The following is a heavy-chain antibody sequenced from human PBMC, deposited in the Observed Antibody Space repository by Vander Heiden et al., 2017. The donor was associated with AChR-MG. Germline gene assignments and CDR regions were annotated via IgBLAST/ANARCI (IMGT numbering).Heavy chain of an antibody. CDR3: ASGSITIFPDYYYYGMDV. CDR2: IYYSGST. D-gene: IGHD3-9*01. Sequence: QLQLQESGPGLVKPSETLSLPCTVSGGSISSSSYYWGWIRQPPGKGLEWIGSIYYSGSTYYNPSLKSRVTISVDTSKNQFSLKLSSVTAADTAVYYCASGSITIFPDYYYYGMDVWGQGTTVTVSS. V-gene: IGHV4-39*01. CDR1: GGSISSSSYY. J-gene: IGHJ6*02.